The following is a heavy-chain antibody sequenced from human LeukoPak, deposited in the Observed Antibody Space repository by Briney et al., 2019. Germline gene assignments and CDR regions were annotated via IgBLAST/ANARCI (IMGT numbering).Heavy chain of an antibody. CDR1: GFTFSSYS. CDR3: ARDFNAGYGAFDI. CDR2: ISSSSSYI. Sequence: GGSLRLSCAASGFTFSSYSMNWVRQAPGKGLEWVSSISSSSSYIYYADSVKGRFTISRDNAKNSLYLQMNSLRAEDTAVYYCARDFNAGYGAFDIWGQGTMVTVSS. V-gene: IGHV3-21*01. J-gene: IGHJ3*02. D-gene: IGHD5-12*01.